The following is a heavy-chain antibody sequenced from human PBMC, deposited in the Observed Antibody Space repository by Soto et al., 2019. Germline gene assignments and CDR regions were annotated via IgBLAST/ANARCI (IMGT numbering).Heavy chain of an antibody. J-gene: IGHJ6*02. D-gene: IGHD2-21*01. CDR3: ARCKQKVMHCGLDV. CDR1: GFIFSSYG. CDR2: INYDGSNK. Sequence: QVNLVESGGGAVQRGRSLRVSCAASGFIFSSYGMHWVRQAPGKGLVWVAFINYDGSNKFYGDAVKGRFTISRDNSKNMVHLQMNSLRGEDTAVYYCARCKQKVMHCGLDVWGHGATVTVSS. V-gene: IGHV3-33*01.